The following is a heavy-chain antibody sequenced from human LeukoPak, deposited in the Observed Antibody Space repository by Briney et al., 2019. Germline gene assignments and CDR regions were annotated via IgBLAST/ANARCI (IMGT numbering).Heavy chain of an antibody. CDR1: GGPISSYP. D-gene: IGHD4-17*01. V-gene: IGHV4-59*08. CDR2: IYYTGST. J-gene: IGHJ5*02. CDR3: ARRTTVTPNWFDP. Sequence: PSETLSLTCTVSGGPISSYPWSWIRQPPGKGLEWIGYIYYTGSTNSNPSLKSRVTTSLDTSKNQFSPKLSSVTAADTPAYYCARRTTVTPNWFDPWGQGTLVTVSS.